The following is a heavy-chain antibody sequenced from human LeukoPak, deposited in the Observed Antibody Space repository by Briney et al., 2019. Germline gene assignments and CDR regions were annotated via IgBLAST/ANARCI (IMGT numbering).Heavy chain of an antibody. Sequence: SETLSLTCTISDGSISSYYWSWIRQPPGKGLEWIGYIYYSGSTNYNPSLKSRVTISVDTSKNQFSLKLNSVTAADTAVYYCARSGIAARFSAFDIWGQGTMVTVSS. CDR1: DGSISSYY. CDR2: IYYSGST. J-gene: IGHJ3*02. V-gene: IGHV4-59*01. D-gene: IGHD6-6*01. CDR3: ARSGIAARFSAFDI.